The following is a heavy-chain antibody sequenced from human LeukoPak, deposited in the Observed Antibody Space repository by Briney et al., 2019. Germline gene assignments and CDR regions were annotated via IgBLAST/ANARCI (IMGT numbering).Heavy chain of an antibody. J-gene: IGHJ4*02. V-gene: IGHV3-48*01. CDR1: GFTFSSYS. D-gene: IGHD3-10*01. CDR2: ISKSITRT. Sequence: GGSLRLSCAASGFTFSSYSMNWVRQAPGKGLEWVAYISKSITRTHYADSVEGRFIISRDNAKNSLYLQMNSLRAEDTAVYYCARKSDSLLVREGDCWGQGTLVTVSS. CDR3: ARKSDSLLVREGDC.